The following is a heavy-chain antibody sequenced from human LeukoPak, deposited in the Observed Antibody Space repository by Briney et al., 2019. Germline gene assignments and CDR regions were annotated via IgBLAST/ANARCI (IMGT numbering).Heavy chain of an antibody. Sequence: PSETLSVTCTVSGGSISSSSYYWGWIRQPPGKGLEWIGSIYYSGSTYYNPSLKSRVTISVDTSKNQFSLKLSSVTAADTAVYYCARSPQLELDYWGQGTLVTVSS. V-gene: IGHV4-39*01. CDR1: GGSISSSSYY. CDR3: ARSPQLELDY. J-gene: IGHJ4*02. CDR2: IYYSGST. D-gene: IGHD1-1*01.